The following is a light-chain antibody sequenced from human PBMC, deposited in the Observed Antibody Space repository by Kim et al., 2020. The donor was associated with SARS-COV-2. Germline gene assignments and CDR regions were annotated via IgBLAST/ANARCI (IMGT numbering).Light chain of an antibody. J-gene: IGKJ2*01. CDR2: ASS. CDR3: QESNTLPHT. V-gene: IGKV1-39*01. CDR1: QSISNF. Sequence: SAAVADKVSITCRASQSISNFLNWYQQKPGKAPIRLISASSRLQSGVPSRFSGSGSGTDFTLTISSLQPEDVATYYCQESNTLPHTFGQGTKLEI.